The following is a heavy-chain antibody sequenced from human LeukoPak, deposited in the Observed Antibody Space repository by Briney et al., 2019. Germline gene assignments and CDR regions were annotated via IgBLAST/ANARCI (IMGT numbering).Heavy chain of an antibody. CDR2: IYYSGST. CDR1: GGSISSYY. CDR3: ARDREFSSSWGGYYYGMDV. J-gene: IGHJ6*02. Sequence: SETLSLTCTVSGGSISSYYWSWIRQPPGKGLEWTGYIYYSGSTNYNPSLKSRVTISVDTSKNQFSLKLSSVTAADTAVYYCARDREFSSSWGGYYYGMDVWGQGTTVTVSS. V-gene: IGHV4-59*01. D-gene: IGHD6-13*01.